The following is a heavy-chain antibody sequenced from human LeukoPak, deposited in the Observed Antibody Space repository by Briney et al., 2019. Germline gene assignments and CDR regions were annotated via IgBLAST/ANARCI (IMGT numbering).Heavy chain of an antibody. CDR2: IYYSGST. Sequence: GSLRLSCAASGFTFSSYGMSWVRQPPGKGLEWIGSIYYSGSTYYNPSLKSRVTISVDTSKNQFSLKLSSVTAADTAVYYCARDKYYFDYWGQGTLVTVSS. V-gene: IGHV4-39*07. J-gene: IGHJ4*02. CDR3: ARDKYYFDY. CDR1: GFTFSSYG.